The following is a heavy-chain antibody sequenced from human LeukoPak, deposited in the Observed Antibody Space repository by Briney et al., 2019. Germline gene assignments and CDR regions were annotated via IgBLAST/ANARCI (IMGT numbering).Heavy chain of an antibody. Sequence: PSETLSLTCAVYGGSFSGYYWSWIRQPPGKGLEWIGEINHSGSTNYNPSLKSRVTISVDTSKNQFSLKLSSVTAADTAVYYCAREGDSTAPSYFDYWGQGTLVTVSS. J-gene: IGHJ4*02. CDR2: INHSGST. V-gene: IGHV4-34*01. D-gene: IGHD3-22*01. CDR3: AREGDSTAPSYFDY. CDR1: GGSFSGYY.